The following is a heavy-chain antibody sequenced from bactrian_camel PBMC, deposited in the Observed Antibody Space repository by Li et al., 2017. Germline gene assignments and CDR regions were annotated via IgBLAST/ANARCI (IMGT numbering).Heavy chain of an antibody. CDR3: ASDLLQEWNY. Sequence: VQLVESGGGLVQPGGSLRLSCVASGFTFSRYAMSWVRQAPGKGLEWVSVIASGGGITYYADSVKGRATISRDTAQNTSSLLMNSLKTEGTAVYYCASDLLQEWNYFGQGTQVTVS. J-gene: IGHJ4*01. V-gene: IGHV3S31*01. D-gene: IGHD2*01. CDR2: IASGGGIT. CDR1: GFTFSRYA.